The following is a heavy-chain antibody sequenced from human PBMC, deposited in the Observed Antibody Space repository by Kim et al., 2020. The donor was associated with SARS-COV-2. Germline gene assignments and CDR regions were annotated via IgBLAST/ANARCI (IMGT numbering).Heavy chain of an antibody. J-gene: IGHJ3*02. CDR1: GGSISSSSYY. D-gene: IGHD3-9*01. Sequence: SETLSLTCTVSGGSISSSSYYWGWIRQPPGKGLEWIGSIYYSGSTYYNPSLKSRVTISVDTSKNQFSLKLSSVTAADTAVYYCARDRGAVLRYFDWLQDDAFDIWGQGTMVTVSS. CDR2: IYYSGST. CDR3: ARDRGAVLRYFDWLQDDAFDI. V-gene: IGHV4-39*07.